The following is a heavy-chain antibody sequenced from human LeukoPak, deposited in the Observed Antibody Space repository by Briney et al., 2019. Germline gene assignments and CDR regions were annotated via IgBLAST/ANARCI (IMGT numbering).Heavy chain of an antibody. V-gene: IGHV4-4*07. J-gene: IGHJ6*03. Sequence: MSSETLSLTCTVSGGSISSYYWSWIRQPAGKGLEWIGRIYTSGSTNYNPSLKSRVTMSVDTSKNQFSLKLSSVTAADTAVYYCARVGHPTRHYYMDVWGKGTTVTVSS. CDR3: ARVGHPTRHYYMDV. CDR1: GGSISSYY. CDR2: IYTSGST. D-gene: IGHD1-26*01.